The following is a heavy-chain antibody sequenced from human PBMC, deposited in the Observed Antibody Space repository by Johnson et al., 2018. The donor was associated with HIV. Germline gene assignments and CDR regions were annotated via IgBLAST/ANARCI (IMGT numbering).Heavy chain of an antibody. CDR2: IRQDGSEK. CDR1: GFTFSIYW. J-gene: IGHJ3*02. V-gene: IGHV3-7*05. Sequence: VQLVESGGGLVQPGGSLRLSCAASGFTFSIYWMTWVRQAPGKGLEWGASIRQDGSEKYFVDSVKGRFTISRDNAKNSLYLQMNSLRVEDTAVYYCASSQGSGEGAFDIWGQGTMVTVSS. CDR3: ASSQGSGEGAFDI. D-gene: IGHD2-21*01.